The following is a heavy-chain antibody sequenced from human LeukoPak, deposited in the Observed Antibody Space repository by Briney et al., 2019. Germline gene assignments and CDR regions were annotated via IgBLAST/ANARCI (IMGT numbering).Heavy chain of an antibody. CDR2: ISSSGSTI. CDR1: GFTFSSYD. V-gene: IGHV3-48*03. Sequence: GGSLRLSCAASGFTFSSYDMNWVRQAPGKGLGWVSYISSSGSTIYYADSVKGRFTISRDNAKNSLYLQMNSLRAEDTAAYYCAREAAGRSEDDYWGQGTLFTVSS. CDR3: AREAAGRSEDDY. J-gene: IGHJ4*02. D-gene: IGHD6-19*01.